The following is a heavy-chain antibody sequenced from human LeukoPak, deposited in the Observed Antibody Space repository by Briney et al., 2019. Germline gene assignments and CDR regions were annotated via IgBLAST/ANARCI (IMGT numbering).Heavy chain of an antibody. V-gene: IGHV3-30*02. CDR3: ARRAGFYSSGYDNAFDI. Sequence: GGSLRLSCAASGFTFSSYGMHWVRQAPGKGLVWMAFIRYDASNKYYADSVKGRFTISRDISKNALYLQMNSLRPEDTAVYYCARRAGFYSSGYDNAFDIWGQGTMVTVSS. D-gene: IGHD3-22*01. CDR1: GFTFSSYG. J-gene: IGHJ3*02. CDR2: IRYDASNK.